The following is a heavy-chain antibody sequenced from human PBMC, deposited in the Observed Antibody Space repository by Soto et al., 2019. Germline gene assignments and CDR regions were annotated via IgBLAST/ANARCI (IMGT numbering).Heavy chain of an antibody. CDR1: GFTFSSYA. CDR2: ISGSGGST. J-gene: IGHJ6*02. Sequence: QRVVSLRLSCAASGFTFSSYAMSWVRQAPGKGLEWVSAISGSGGSTYYADSVKGRFTISRDNSKNTLYLQMNSLRAEDTAVYYCAKEEVATIPEYYRMDGWGHGTTVTVYS. CDR3: AKEEVATIPEYYRMDG. V-gene: IGHV3-23*01. D-gene: IGHD5-12*01.